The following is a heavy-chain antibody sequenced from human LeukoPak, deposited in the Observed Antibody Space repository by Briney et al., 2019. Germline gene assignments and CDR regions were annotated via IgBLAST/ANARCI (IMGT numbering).Heavy chain of an antibody. CDR2: VIPYNGNT. CDR1: GYTFTSYG. J-gene: IGHJ6*03. V-gene: IGHV1-18*01. Sequence: ASVKVSCKASGYTFTSYGISWVRQAPGQGLEWMGWVIPYNGNTNYAQKLQGRVTMTTDTSRSTAYMELRSLRSDDTAVYYCARGRRTDIAVVPTVRLYYMDVWGKGTTVTVSS. CDR3: ARGRRTDIAVVPTVRLYYMDV. D-gene: IGHD2-2*01.